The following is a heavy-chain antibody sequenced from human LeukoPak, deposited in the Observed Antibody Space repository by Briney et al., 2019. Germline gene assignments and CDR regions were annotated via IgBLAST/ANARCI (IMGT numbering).Heavy chain of an antibody. CDR1: GGTFSSYA. J-gene: IGHJ6*03. CDR3: ASWVGGYCYYMDV. CDR2: IIPIFGTA. D-gene: IGHD2-15*01. Sequence: SAKVSCKASGGTFSSYAISWVRQAPGQGLEWMGGIIPIFGTANYAQKFQGRVTITADESTSTAYMELSSLRSEDTAVYYCASWVGGYCYYMDVWGKGTTVTVSS. V-gene: IGHV1-69*13.